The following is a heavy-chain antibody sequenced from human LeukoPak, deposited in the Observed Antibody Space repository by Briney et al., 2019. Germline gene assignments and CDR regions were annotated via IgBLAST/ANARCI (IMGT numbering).Heavy chain of an antibody. D-gene: IGHD2-2*01. CDR2: ISAYNGNT. CDR1: GYTFTSYG. J-gene: IGHJ4*02. V-gene: IGHV1-18*01. Sequence: ASVKVPCKASGYTFTSYGISWVRQAPGQGLEWMGWISAYNGNTNYAQKLQGRVTMTTDTSTSTAYMELRSLRSDDTAVYYCARIGCSSTSCPVDYWGQGTLVTVSS. CDR3: ARIGCSSTSCPVDY.